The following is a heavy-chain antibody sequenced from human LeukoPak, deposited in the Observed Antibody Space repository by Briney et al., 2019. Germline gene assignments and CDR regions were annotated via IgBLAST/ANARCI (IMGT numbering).Heavy chain of an antibody. J-gene: IGHJ4*02. CDR1: GFTFSSYE. Sequence: GGSLRLSCAASGFTFSSYEMNWVRQAPGKGLEWISFIDSSGSTVFYADPVKDRFTISRDNAKNSLYLQMNSLRAEDTAVYYCVTEWLERFTHFDYWGRGTLVTVSS. CDR2: IDSSGSTV. D-gene: IGHD1-1*01. CDR3: VTEWLERFTHFDY. V-gene: IGHV3-48*03.